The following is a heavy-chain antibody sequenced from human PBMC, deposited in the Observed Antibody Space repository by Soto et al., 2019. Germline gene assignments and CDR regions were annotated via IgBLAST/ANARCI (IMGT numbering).Heavy chain of an antibody. CDR1: GGSISSGGYY. CDR2: IYYSGST. Sequence: QVQLQESGPGLVKPSQTLSLTCTVSGGSISSGGYYWSWIRQHPGKGLEWIGYIYYSGSTYYNPSLKSRVTISVDTSKNQFSLNLSSATAADTAVYYCARSTATSTGIDYWGQGTLVTVSS. CDR3: ARSTATSTGIDY. V-gene: IGHV4-31*03. D-gene: IGHD4-17*01. J-gene: IGHJ4*02.